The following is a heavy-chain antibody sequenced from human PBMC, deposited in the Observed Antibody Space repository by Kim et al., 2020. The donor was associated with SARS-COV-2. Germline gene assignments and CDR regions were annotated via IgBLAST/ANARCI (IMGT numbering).Heavy chain of an antibody. CDR3: ARDLIAAAGTYYGMDV. V-gene: IGHV4-59*01. J-gene: IGHJ6*02. Sequence: PSLKSRVTISVDTSKNQSSLKLSSVTAAATAVYYCARDLIAAAGTYYGMDVWGQGTTVTVSS. D-gene: IGHD6-13*01.